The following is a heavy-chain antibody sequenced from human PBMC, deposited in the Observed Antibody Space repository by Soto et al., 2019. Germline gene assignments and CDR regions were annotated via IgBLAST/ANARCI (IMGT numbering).Heavy chain of an antibody. CDR2: ISHGGTNQ. V-gene: IGHV3-30*03. Sequence: QVPLVESGGGVVQPGRSLRLSCAASGFIFSDYGMHWVRQAPGMGLEWVALISHGGTNQYYSDSVKGRFTISRDNSKNKLYLQMNSLRFDDTAVYYCARDRPVKGRSGSLTSWGLGTPVTVSS. CDR3: ARDRPVKGRSGSLTS. CDR1: GFIFSDYG. J-gene: IGHJ5*02.